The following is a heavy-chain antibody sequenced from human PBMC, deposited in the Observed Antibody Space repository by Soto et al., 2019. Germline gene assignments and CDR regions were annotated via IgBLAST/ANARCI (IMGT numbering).Heavy chain of an antibody. Sequence: GGSLRLSCAASGFTFSSYGMHWVRQAPGKGLEWVAVIWYDGSNKHYADPVKGRFTISRDNSKNTLSLQMNSLRAEDTAIYYCARDIDWYSNSSGFDNWGQGTLVTVSS. CDR1: GFTFSSYG. D-gene: IGHD1-26*01. V-gene: IGHV3-33*01. CDR3: ARDIDWYSNSSGFDN. J-gene: IGHJ4*02. CDR2: IWYDGSNK.